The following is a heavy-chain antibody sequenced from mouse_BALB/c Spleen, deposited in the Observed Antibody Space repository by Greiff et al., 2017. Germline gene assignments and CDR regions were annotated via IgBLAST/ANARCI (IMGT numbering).Heavy chain of an antibody. V-gene: IGHV1-87*01. D-gene: IGHD2-3*01. CDR1: GYTFTSYW. CDR3: ARGDGYYVDYAMDY. J-gene: IGHJ4*01. CDR2: IYPGDGDT. Sequence: QVQLKQSGAELARPGASVKLSCKASGYTFTSYWMQWVKQRPGQGLEWIGAIYPGDGDTRYTQKFKGKATLTADKSSSTAYMQLSSLASEDSAVYYCARGDGYYVDYAMDYWGQGTSVTVSS.